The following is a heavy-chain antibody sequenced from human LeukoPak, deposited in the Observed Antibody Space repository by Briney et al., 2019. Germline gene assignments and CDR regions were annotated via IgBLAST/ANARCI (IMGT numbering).Heavy chain of an antibody. V-gene: IGHV3-74*01. CDR1: GFTFSSTW. D-gene: IGHD3-16*01. CDR3: VRDRYYVPDC. CDR2: IHSDGSST. J-gene: IGHJ4*02. Sequence: GGSLRLSCAASGFTFSSTWMHWFRQAPGKGPVWVSRIHSDGSSTIYADSVKGRFTISRDNARNTLYLQMNSLRAEDTAVYYCVRDRYYVPDCWGQGTLVTVSS.